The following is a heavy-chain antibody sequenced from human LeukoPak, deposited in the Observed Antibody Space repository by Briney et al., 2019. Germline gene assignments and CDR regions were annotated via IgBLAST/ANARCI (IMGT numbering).Heavy chain of an antibody. J-gene: IGHJ4*02. CDR2: ISSSSSSI. CDR1: GFTFSSYS. CDR3: ARDPIVGATTFDY. Sequence: GGSLRLSCAASGFTFSSYSMNWVRQAPGQGLEWVPYISSSSSSIYYADSVKDRFTISRDNAKNSLYLQMNSLRDEDTAVYYCARDPIVGATTFDYWGQGTLVTVSS. D-gene: IGHD1-26*01. V-gene: IGHV3-48*02.